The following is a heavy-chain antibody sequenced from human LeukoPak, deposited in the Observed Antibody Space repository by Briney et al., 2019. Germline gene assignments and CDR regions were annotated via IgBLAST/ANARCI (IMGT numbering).Heavy chain of an antibody. CDR2: INPSGGST. J-gene: IGHJ5*02. Sequence: ASVKVSCKASGYTFTSYYMHWVRQAPGQGLEWMGIINPSGGSTSYAQKFQGRVTMTRDMSTSTVYMELSSLRSEDTAVYYCARASRSSWYGIGDNWFDPWGQGTLVTVSS. V-gene: IGHV1-46*01. CDR3: ARASRSSWYGIGDNWFDP. D-gene: IGHD6-13*01. CDR1: GYTFTSYY.